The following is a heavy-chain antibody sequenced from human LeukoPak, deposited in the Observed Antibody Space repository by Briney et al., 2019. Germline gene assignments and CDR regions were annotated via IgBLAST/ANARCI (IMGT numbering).Heavy chain of an antibody. CDR2: ISGSGRST. V-gene: IGHV3-23*01. CDR3: AEDYSGYDLSAGY. D-gene: IGHD5-12*01. J-gene: IGHJ4*02. Sequence: GGSLRLSCAGSGFIFSNSAMSWVRQAPGKGLEWVSVISGSGRSTYYTDSVKGRFTVSRDNSKNTLYLRMNSLRAEDTAVYYCAEDYSGYDLSAGYWGQGTLVTVSS. CDR1: GFIFSNSA.